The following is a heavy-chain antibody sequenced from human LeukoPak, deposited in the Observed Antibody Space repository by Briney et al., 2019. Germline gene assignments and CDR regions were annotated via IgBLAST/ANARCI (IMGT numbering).Heavy chain of an antibody. D-gene: IGHD2-2*01. CDR3: AKGYCSSTSCYPDY. CDR1: GFTFSSYA. Sequence: GGSLRLSCAASGFTFSSYAMSWVRQAPGKGLEWVSAISGSGGSTYYADSVKGRFTISRDNSKNTLYLQMNSLRAEDAAVYYCAKGYCSSTSCYPDYWGQGTLVTVSS. J-gene: IGHJ4*02. CDR2: ISGSGGST. V-gene: IGHV3-23*01.